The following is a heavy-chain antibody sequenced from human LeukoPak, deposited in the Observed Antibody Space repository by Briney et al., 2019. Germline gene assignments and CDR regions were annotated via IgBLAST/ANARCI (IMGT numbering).Heavy chain of an antibody. CDR2: IIPIFGTA. D-gene: IGHD5-24*01. CDR3: ATRRDGSNLFDY. CDR1: GGTFSSYA. V-gene: IGHV1-69*05. J-gene: IGHJ4*02. Sequence: SVKVSCKASGGTFSSYAISWVRQASGQGLEWMGGIIPIFGTANYAQKFQGRVTITTDESTSTAYMELSSLRSEDTAVYYCATRRDGSNLFDYWGQGTLVTVSS.